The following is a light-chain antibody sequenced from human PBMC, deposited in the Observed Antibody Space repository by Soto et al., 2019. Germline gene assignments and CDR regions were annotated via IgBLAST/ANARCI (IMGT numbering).Light chain of an antibody. J-gene: IGLJ1*01. CDR2: SNN. V-gene: IGLV1-44*01. CDR1: SSNIGINT. Sequence: QSVLTQPPSASGTPGHRVTISCSGSSSNIGINTVNWYQQLPGTAPKLLIYSNNQRPSGVPDRFSGSKSGTSASLAISGLQSEDEADYYCAAWDDSLNVYVFGTGTKVTV. CDR3: AAWDDSLNVYV.